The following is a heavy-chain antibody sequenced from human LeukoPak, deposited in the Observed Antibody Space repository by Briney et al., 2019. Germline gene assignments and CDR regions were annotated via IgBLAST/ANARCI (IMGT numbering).Heavy chain of an antibody. CDR2: ISSSTTYT. D-gene: IGHD1-1*01. CDR1: GFTFSSYS. V-gene: IGHV3-21*01. CDR3: AREEQLERLD. Sequence: GGSLRLSCVASGFTFSSYSMNWVRQAPGKGLEWVSSISSSTTYTYYADSVKGRFTISRDNAKDSLYLQMNSLRAEDTAVYYCAREEQLERLDWGQGTLVTVSS. J-gene: IGHJ4*02.